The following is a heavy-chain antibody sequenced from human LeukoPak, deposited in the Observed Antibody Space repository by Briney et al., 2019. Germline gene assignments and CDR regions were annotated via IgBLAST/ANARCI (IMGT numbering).Heavy chain of an antibody. CDR2: IYDNGDT. CDR1: GFTFRNYW. V-gene: IGHV3-53*01. D-gene: IGHD3-9*01. J-gene: IGHJ4*02. Sequence: PGGSLRVSCAASGFTFRNYWMTWVRQAPGKGLEWVSIIYDNGDTYYADSVKGRFTVTRDSSKNTVSLEMNSLRVDDTAVYYCVSHSDPLTGYSFDYWGQGTLVTVSS. CDR3: VSHSDPLTGYSFDY.